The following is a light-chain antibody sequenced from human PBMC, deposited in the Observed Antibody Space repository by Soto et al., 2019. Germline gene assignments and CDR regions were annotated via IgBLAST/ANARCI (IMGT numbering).Light chain of an antibody. J-gene: IGKJ1*01. CDR3: HHYVGSPWA. CDR2: GAS. CDR1: QSVNRF. V-gene: IGKV3-20*01. Sequence: EIVLTQSPGTLSLSPGERATLSCRASQSVNRFLAWFQKKPGQVPRLLIYGASNRATGIPDRFSGSGSETDFTLTITRLEPEDFAVYYCHHYVGSPWAFGQGTKVENK.